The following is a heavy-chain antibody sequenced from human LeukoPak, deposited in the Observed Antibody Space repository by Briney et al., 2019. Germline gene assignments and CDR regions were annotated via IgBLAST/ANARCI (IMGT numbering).Heavy chain of an antibody. CDR2: TYYRGGT. V-gene: IGHV4-39*01. CDR1: GGSVSSSIYY. D-gene: IGHD3-9*01. J-gene: IGHJ4*02. CDR3: ASRNDILTGYVFDF. Sequence: SETLSLTCTVSGGSVSSSIYYWGWVRQPPGTGLEWIGSTYYRGGTSYNPSLKSRVTISVDTSKNQFSLKLTSVTAADTAVYYCASRNDILTGYVFDFWGQGTLVTVSS.